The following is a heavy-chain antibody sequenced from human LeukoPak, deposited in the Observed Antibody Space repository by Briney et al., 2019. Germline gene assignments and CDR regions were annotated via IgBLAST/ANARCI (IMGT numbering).Heavy chain of an antibody. CDR2: IRHDGSIK. Sequence: GGSLRPSCAASGFIFSTYGMYWVRQAPGKGLEWVAFIRHDGSIKNYADSVKGRSTISRDNSKNTLYLQMNSLRAEDTAVDYCAKDSLADIDYWGQGTLVTVSS. CDR1: GFIFSTYG. J-gene: IGHJ4*02. V-gene: IGHV3-30*02. CDR3: AKDSLADIDY. D-gene: IGHD3-16*01.